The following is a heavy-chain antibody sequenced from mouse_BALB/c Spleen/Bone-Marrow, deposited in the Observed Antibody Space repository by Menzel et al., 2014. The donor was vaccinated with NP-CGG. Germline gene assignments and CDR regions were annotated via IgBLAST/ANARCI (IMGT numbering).Heavy chain of an antibody. CDR1: GYTFTSYT. Sequence: QVQLQQSGAELARPGASVKMSCKASGYTFTSYTMHWVKQRPGQGQEWIGYINPSSGYTNYNQKFKDKATLTADKSSSTAYMQLSSLTSEDSAVYYCARESLYGSNYYWGQGTTLTVSS. D-gene: IGHD1-1*01. V-gene: IGHV1-4*01. CDR3: ARESLYGSNYY. CDR2: INPSSGYT. J-gene: IGHJ2*01.